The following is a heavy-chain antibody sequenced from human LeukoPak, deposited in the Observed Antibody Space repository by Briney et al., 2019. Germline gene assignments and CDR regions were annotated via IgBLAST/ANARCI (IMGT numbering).Heavy chain of an antibody. D-gene: IGHD7-27*01. CDR2: IYYTGST. CDR3: ASRKLGNDY. Sequence: GTLRLSCAASGFTFSSYGMSWVRQAPGKGLEWIGYIYYTGSTSYNPSLRSRVTMSADTSKNQFSLKLSSVTAADTAVYYCASRKLGNDYWGQGTLVTVSS. J-gene: IGHJ4*02. CDR1: GFTFSSYG. V-gene: IGHV4-59*01.